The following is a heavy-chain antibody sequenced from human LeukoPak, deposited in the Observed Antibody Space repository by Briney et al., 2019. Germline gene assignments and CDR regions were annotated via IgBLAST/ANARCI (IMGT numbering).Heavy chain of an antibody. Sequence: GRSLRLSCAASGFTFSSYAMHWVRQAPGKGLEWVAVISYDGSNKYYADSVKGRFTISRDNSKNTLYLQMNSLRAEDTAVYYCARDDYGDYTLGYWGQGTLVTVSS. J-gene: IGHJ4*02. CDR1: GFTFSSYA. V-gene: IGHV3-30-3*01. CDR3: ARDDYGDYTLGY. CDR2: ISYDGSNK. D-gene: IGHD4-17*01.